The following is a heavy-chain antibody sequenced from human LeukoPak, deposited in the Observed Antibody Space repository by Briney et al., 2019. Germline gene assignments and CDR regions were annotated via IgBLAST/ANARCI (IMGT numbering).Heavy chain of an antibody. Sequence: GESLKISCKGSGYIFTSYWIAWVRQMPGKGREWMGIIHPGNSDTIYSPSFQGQVTISADKSINTAYLQWNSLKASDTAMYYCARLPAAIPWFDPWGQGTLVTVSS. V-gene: IGHV5-51*01. CDR3: ARLPAAIPWFDP. D-gene: IGHD2-2*02. CDR1: GYIFTSYW. J-gene: IGHJ5*02. CDR2: IHPGNSDT.